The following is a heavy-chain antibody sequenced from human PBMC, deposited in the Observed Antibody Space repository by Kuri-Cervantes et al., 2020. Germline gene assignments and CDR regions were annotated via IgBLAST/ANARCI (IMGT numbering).Heavy chain of an antibody. D-gene: IGHD6-19*01. CDR2: IYSGGST. CDR1: GFTVSSNY. J-gene: IGHJ5*02. V-gene: IGHV3-53*05. CDR3: AKENTGIAVAGNNWFDP. Sequence: GESLKISCAASGFTVSSNYMSWVRQAPGKGLEWVSVIYSGGSTYYADPVKGRFTISRDNSKNTLYPQMNSLRAEDTAVYYCAKENTGIAVAGNNWFDPWGQGTLVTVSS.